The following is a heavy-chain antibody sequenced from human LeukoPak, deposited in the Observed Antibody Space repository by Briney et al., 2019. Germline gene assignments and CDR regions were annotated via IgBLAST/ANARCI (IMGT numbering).Heavy chain of an antibody. D-gene: IGHD6-13*01. Sequence: KPGGSLRLSCAASAFTFSDYYMSWVRQSPGKGLEWLSYITSSGSTIYYADSVKGRFTISRDNAKNSLYLQMNSLRAEDTAVYYCARVRGIAAPPWGFDYWGQGTLVTVSS. V-gene: IGHV3-11*01. J-gene: IGHJ4*02. CDR1: AFTFSDYY. CDR3: ARVRGIAAPPWGFDY. CDR2: ITSSGSTI.